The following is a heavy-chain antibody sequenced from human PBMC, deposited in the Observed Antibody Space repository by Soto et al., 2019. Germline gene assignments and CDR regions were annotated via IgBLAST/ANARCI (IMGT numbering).Heavy chain of an antibody. CDR1: GLTFSDCY. D-gene: IGHD3-10*01. CDR3: ARVRFGVWGYAMDV. J-gene: IGHJ6*02. V-gene: IGHV3-11*01. CDR2: ISSSGSSI. Sequence: QVQLVESGGGLVKPGGSLRLSCAASGLTFSDCYMNWIRQAPGKGLEWVSYISSSGSSINYAGSVKGRFTISRDNAKNSLYLQMNSLRAEDTAMYYCARVRFGVWGYAMDVWGQGTTVIVSS.